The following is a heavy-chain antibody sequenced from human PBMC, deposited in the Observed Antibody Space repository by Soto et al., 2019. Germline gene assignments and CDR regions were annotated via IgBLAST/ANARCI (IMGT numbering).Heavy chain of an antibody. CDR1: GGTFSSYT. D-gene: IGHD3-3*01. V-gene: IGHV1-69*06. Sequence: QVQLVQSGAEVRKPGSSVKVSCKASGGTFSSYTVYWVRQAPGQGLEWMGGIIPFFGTSNYAQNFQDRITLTADKSTGTAYMELSSLRFEDTAIYYCARKLRLYYGMDVWGQGPTVTVSS. CDR2: IIPFFGTS. CDR3: ARKLRLYYGMDV. J-gene: IGHJ6*02.